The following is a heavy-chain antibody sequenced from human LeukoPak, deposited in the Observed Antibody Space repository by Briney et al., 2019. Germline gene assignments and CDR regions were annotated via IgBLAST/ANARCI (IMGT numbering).Heavy chain of an antibody. CDR2: ISAYNGNT. Sequence: ASVKVSCKASGYTFTSYGISGVRQDPAQGLEWMGGISAYNGNTNYAQKLQGRLTMTTDTSTSTAYMEQRSLRSDDTAVYYCARLGDHECELLPHYWGQGTLVTVSS. CDR1: GYTFTSYG. V-gene: IGHV1-18*01. D-gene: IGHD1-26*01. CDR3: ARLGDHECELLPHY. J-gene: IGHJ4*02.